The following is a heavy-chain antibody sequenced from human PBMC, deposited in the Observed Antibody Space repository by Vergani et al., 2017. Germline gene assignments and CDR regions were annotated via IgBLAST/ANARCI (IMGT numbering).Heavy chain of an antibody. CDR2: IIPIFGTA. Sequence: QVQLVQSGAEVKKPGASVKVSCKASGYTFINYGISWVRQAPGQGLEWMGGIIPIFGTANYAQKFQGRVTITADESTSTAYMELSSLRSEDTAVYYCARVGIAVAGDAFDYWGQGTLVTVSS. J-gene: IGHJ4*02. D-gene: IGHD6-19*01. CDR1: GYTFINYG. CDR3: ARVGIAVAGDAFDY. V-gene: IGHV1-69*13.